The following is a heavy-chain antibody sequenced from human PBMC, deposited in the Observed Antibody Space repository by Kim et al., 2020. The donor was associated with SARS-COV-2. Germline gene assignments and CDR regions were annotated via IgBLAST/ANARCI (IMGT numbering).Heavy chain of an antibody. V-gene: IGHV1-3*01. CDR1: GYTFTSYA. J-gene: IGHJ6*02. CDR2: INAGNGNT. D-gene: IGHD3-22*01. Sequence: ASVKVSCKASGYTFTSYAMHWVRQAPGQRLEWMGWINAGNGNTKYSQKFQGRVTITRDTSASTAYMELSSLRSEDTAVYYCARATYYYDSSGYAYYYYYYGMDVWGQGTTVTVSS. CDR3: ARATYYYDSSGYAYYYYYYGMDV.